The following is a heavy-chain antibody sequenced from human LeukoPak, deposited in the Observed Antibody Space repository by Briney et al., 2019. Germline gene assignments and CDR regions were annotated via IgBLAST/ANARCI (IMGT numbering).Heavy chain of an antibody. CDR3: ARDKHLDY. CDR2: ISGRGDRT. D-gene: IGHD3-10*02. Sequence: GGSLRLSCAASGFTFSSYAMSWVRQAPGKGLEWVSAISGRGDRTYYADSVKGRFTISRDNSKNTLYLQMNSLRAEDTAVYYCARDKHLDYWGQGTLVTVSS. V-gene: IGHV3-23*01. J-gene: IGHJ4*02. CDR1: GFTFSSYA.